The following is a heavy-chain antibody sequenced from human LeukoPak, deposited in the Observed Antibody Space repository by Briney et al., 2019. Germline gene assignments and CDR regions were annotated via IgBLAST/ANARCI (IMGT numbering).Heavy chain of an antibody. CDR3: ARVRAAYYYDSSDKGYFDY. Sequence: ASVKVSCKASGYTFTSYGISWVRQAPGQGLEWMGWISAYNGNTNYAQKLQGRVTMTTDTSTSTAYMVLRSLRSDDTAVYYCARVRAAYYYDSSDKGYFDYWGQGTLVTVSS. CDR2: ISAYNGNT. V-gene: IGHV1-18*01. CDR1: GYTFTSYG. D-gene: IGHD3-22*01. J-gene: IGHJ4*02.